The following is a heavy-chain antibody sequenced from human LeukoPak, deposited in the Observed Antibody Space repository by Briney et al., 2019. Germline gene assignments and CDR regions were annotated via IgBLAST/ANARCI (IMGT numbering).Heavy chain of an antibody. CDR1: GGSISSHY. Sequence: SETLSLTGTGSGGSISSHYWSWIRQPPGKGREGIVYIYYSGSTNDNPSLKSRVTISVDTSKNQFSLKLSSVTAADTAVYYCARGEAAAGTINFDYWGQGTLVTVSS. CDR2: IYYSGST. D-gene: IGHD6-13*01. J-gene: IGHJ4*02. CDR3: ARGEAAAGTINFDY. V-gene: IGHV4-59*11.